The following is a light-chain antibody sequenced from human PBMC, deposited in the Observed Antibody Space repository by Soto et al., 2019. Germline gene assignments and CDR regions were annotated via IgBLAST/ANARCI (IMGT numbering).Light chain of an antibody. CDR2: DVS. Sequence: QSVLTQPPSASGSPGQSVTISCTGTSSDIGGFRYVSWYQQYPGKAPKLIISDVSKRPSGVPDRFSASKSGNTASLTVSGLQAEDEAEYYCSSYRGYSNDLVFGPGTKLTVL. CDR3: SSYRGYSNDLV. CDR1: SSDIGGFRY. V-gene: IGLV2-8*01. J-gene: IGLJ1*01.